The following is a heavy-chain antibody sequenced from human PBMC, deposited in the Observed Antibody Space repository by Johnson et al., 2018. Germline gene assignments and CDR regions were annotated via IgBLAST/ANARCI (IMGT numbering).Heavy chain of an antibody. CDR2: ISDKVSKK. CDR1: GFTFSSYA. D-gene: IGHD6-13*01. V-gene: IGHV3-30-3*01. J-gene: IGHJ3*02. CDR3: ARGHRSSWLDAFDI. Sequence: VQLVESGGGVVQPGRSLRRSCAASGFTFSSYAMHWVRQAPGKGLEWAATISDKVSKKYYTDPVKGRFTVSRDNSKNTLYLQMTSLRQEDTAMYYCARGHRSSWLDAFDIWGQGTMVTVSS.